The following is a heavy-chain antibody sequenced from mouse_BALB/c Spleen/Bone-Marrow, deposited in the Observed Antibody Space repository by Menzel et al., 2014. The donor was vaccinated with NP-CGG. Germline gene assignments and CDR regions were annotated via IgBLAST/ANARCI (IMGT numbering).Heavy chain of an antibody. CDR1: GDSIXSGY. J-gene: IGHJ2*01. Sequence: EVQLQESGPSLVKPSQTLSLTCSVTGDSIXSGYWNWIRKFPGNKLEYMGYISYSGSTYYSPSLKSRISITRDTSKNXYYLQLNSVTTEDTATYYCATYDGFYFDYWGQGTTLTVSS. D-gene: IGHD2-3*01. CDR3: ATYDGFYFDY. V-gene: IGHV3-8*02. CDR2: ISYSGST.